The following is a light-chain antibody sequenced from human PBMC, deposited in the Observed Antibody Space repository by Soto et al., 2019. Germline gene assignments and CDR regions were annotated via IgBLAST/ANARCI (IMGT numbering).Light chain of an antibody. CDR3: SSYAGSKGV. V-gene: IGLV2-8*01. J-gene: IGLJ1*01. CDR2: EVS. CDR1: SSDVGGYNY. Sequence: QSVLTQPPSASGSLGQSVTISCTGTSSDVGGYNYVSWYQQHPGKAPKLMIYEVSKRPSGVPDRFSGSKSGNTASLTVSGLQAEDEADYYCSSYAGSKGVFGTGTKLTVL.